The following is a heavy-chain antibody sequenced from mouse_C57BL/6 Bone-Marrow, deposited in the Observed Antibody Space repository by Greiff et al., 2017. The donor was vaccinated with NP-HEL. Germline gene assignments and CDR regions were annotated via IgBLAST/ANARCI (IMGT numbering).Heavy chain of an antibody. Sequence: VQLQQSGTVLARPGASVKMSCKTSGYTFTSYWMHWVKQRPGQGLEWIGAIYPGNSDTSYNQKFKGKANMTAVTSASTAYMELSSLTNEDSAVYYCTRRWLRLPMDYWGQGTSVTVSS. D-gene: IGHD2-2*01. CDR2: IYPGNSDT. CDR3: TRRWLRLPMDY. V-gene: IGHV1-5*01. J-gene: IGHJ4*01. CDR1: GYTFTSYW.